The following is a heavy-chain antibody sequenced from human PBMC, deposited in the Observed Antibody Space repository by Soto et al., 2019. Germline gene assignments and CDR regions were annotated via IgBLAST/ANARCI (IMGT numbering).Heavy chain of an antibody. CDR3: ARGVLEYDSSGYYYFDAFDI. V-gene: IGHV3-74*01. CDR2: INSDGSST. CDR1: GFTFSSYW. Sequence: GGSLRLSCAASGFTFSSYWMHWVRQAPGKGLVWVSRINSDGSSTSYADSVKGRFTISRDNAKNTLYLQMNSLRAEDTAVYYCARGVLEYDSSGYYYFDAFDIWGQGTMVTVS. D-gene: IGHD3-22*01. J-gene: IGHJ3*02.